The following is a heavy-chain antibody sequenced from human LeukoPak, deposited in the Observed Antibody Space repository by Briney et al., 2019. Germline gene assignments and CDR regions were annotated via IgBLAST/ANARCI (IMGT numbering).Heavy chain of an antibody. Sequence: SETLSLTCTVSGGSISNYYWSWIRQPAGKGLEWIGRINTSGSTNYNPSLESRGFMSVDTSKSQFSLKLNSVTAADTAVYFCARSRGTALITRFDYWGQGTLVTVSS. CDR3: ARSRGTALITRFDY. CDR1: GGSISNYY. CDR2: INTSGST. J-gene: IGHJ4*02. D-gene: IGHD5-18*01. V-gene: IGHV4-4*07.